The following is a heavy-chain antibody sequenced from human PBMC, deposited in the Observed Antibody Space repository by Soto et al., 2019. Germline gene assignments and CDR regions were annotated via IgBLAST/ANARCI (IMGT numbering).Heavy chain of an antibody. CDR3: ARDGIVVPAASNRYYFYY. CDR1: GYTFTTYS. V-gene: IGHV1-3*01. Sequence: ASVKVSCKASGYTFTTYSMHWVRQAPGQRPEWMGWINAGNGNTKYSQKFQGRVTITRDTSASTAYMELSSLRSEDTAVYYCARDGIVVPAASNRYYFYYWGQGTLVTVSS. CDR2: INAGNGNT. J-gene: IGHJ4*02. D-gene: IGHD2-2*01.